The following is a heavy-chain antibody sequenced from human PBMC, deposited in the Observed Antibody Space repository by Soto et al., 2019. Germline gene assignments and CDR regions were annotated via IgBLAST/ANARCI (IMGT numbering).Heavy chain of an antibody. CDR3: AREKTAWPLAYGLDV. CDR2: ISTSGDT. CDR1: GFTFSSYS. D-gene: IGHD1-1*01. Sequence: PGGSLRLSCAASGFTFSSYSMNWVRQAPGKGLEWVSSISTSGDTYYGDSVKGRFTSSRDNAKNSLSLQMNSLGAEDTAVYYCAREKTAWPLAYGLDVWGQGTTV. V-gene: IGHV3-21*01. J-gene: IGHJ6*02.